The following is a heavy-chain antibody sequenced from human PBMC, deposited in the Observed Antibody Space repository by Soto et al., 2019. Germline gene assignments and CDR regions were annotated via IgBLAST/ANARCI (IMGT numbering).Heavy chain of an antibody. CDR1: GFTFSSYG. Sequence: GGSLRLSCAASGFTFSSYGMHWVRQAPGKGLEWVAVIWYDGSNKYYADSVKGRFTISRDNSKNTRYLQMNSLRAEDTAVYYCARAEYGSGSYYEVPFMLDYWGQGTLVTVSS. V-gene: IGHV3-33*01. CDR2: IWYDGSNK. CDR3: ARAEYGSGSYYEVPFMLDY. D-gene: IGHD3-10*01. J-gene: IGHJ4*02.